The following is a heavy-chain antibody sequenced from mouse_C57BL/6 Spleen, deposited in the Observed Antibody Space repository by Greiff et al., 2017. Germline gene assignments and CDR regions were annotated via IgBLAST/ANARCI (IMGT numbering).Heavy chain of an antibody. CDR1: GFTFSDYG. CDR3: ARQALYSNYEGWYFDV. CDR2: ISNLAYSI. V-gene: IGHV5-15*01. D-gene: IGHD2-5*01. J-gene: IGHJ1*03. Sequence: EVNVVESGGGLVQPGGSLKLSCAASGFTFSDYGMAWVRQAPRKGPEWVAFISNLAYSIYYADTVTGRFTISRENAKNTLYLEMSSLRSEDTAMYYCARQALYSNYEGWYFDVWGTGTTVTVSS.